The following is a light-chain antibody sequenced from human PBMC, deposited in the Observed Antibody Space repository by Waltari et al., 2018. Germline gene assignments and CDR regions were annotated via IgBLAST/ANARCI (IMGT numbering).Light chain of an antibody. J-gene: IGLJ2*01. CDR3: ATWDDSLSGGV. CDR1: KSNIGANY. CDR2: RNN. V-gene: IGLV1-47*01. Sequence: QSVLTQPPSASATPGQRVTLSCSGRKSNIGANYVYWYQQFPGLAPRLLIYRNNRRPSGVPDRFSASKSGTSASLAISGLRSEDEADYYCATWDDSLSGGVFGGGTKLTVL.